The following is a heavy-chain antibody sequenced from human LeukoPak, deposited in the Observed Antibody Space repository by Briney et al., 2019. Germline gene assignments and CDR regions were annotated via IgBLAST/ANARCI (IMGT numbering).Heavy chain of an antibody. D-gene: IGHD3-3*01. Sequence: HGESLKISCKGSGYSFTSYWIGWVRQMPGKGLEWMGIIYPGDSDTRYSPSFQGQVTISADKSISTAYLQWSSLKASDTAMYYCARLWSGYQRWDWFDPWGQGTLVTVSS. CDR2: IYPGDSDT. V-gene: IGHV5-51*01. CDR1: GYSFTSYW. CDR3: ARLWSGYQRWDWFDP. J-gene: IGHJ5*02.